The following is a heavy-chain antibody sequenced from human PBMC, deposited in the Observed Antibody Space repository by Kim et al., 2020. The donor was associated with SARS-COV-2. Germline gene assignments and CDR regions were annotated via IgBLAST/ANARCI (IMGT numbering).Heavy chain of an antibody. CDR1: GYTLTTYG. D-gene: IGHD5-18*01. CDR2: ISGYNGNT. J-gene: IGHJ5*02. Sequence: ASVKVSCKASGYTLTTYGLSWVRQAPGQGLEGMGWISGYNGNTNYAQKLQGRVTMTTDTSTSTAYMELRSLRSDDTAVYYCARGGGYSYGRGWFDPWGQGTLVTVS. CDR3: ARGGGYSYGRGWFDP. V-gene: IGHV1-18*01.